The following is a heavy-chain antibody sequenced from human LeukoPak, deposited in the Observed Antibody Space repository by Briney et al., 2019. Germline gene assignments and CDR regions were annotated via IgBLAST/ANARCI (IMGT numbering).Heavy chain of an antibody. CDR1: GYTFTSYG. CDR2: IIAYNGNT. J-gene: IGHJ4*02. CDR3: ARDPKLNYYDSSGPVDY. V-gene: IGHV1-18*01. D-gene: IGHD3-22*01. Sequence: ASVKVSCKASGYTFTSYGISWVRQAPEQGLEWMGWIIAYNGNTNYAQRLQGRVTMTTDTSTSTAYMELRSLRSDDTAVYYCARDPKLNYYDSSGPVDYWGQGTLVTVSS.